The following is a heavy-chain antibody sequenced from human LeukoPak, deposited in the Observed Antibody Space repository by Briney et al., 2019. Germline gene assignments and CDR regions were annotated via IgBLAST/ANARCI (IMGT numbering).Heavy chain of an antibody. V-gene: IGHV3-7*01. CDR1: GFTFSSYW. J-gene: IGHJ4*02. CDR3: ARVTAIFGVVFNY. D-gene: IGHD3-3*01. Sequence: GGSLRLSCAASGFTFSSYWMSWVRQAPGKGLEWVANIKQDGSEKYYVDSVKGRFTISRDNAKNSLYLQMNSLRAEDTAVYYRARVTAIFGVVFNYWGQGTLVTVSS. CDR2: IKQDGSEK.